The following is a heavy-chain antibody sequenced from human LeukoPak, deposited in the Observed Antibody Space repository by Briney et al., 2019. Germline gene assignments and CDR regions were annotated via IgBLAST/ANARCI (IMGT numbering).Heavy chain of an antibody. CDR2: IYYSGST. Sequence: SETLSLTCTVSGGSISSSSYYWGWIRQPPGKGLEWIGSIYYSGSTYYNPSLKSRVTISVDTSKNQFSLKLSSVTAADTAVYYCAREYTAHQDMDAWGKGTTVIVSS. CDR3: AREYTAHQDMDA. CDR1: GGSISSSSYY. D-gene: IGHD5-18*01. V-gene: IGHV4-39*02. J-gene: IGHJ6*03.